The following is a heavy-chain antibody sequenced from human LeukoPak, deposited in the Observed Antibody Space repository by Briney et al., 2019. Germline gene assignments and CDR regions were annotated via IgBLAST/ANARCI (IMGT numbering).Heavy chain of an antibody. D-gene: IGHD3-3*01. CDR3: ARRYDFCSGYPPPLDY. J-gene: IGHJ4*02. CDR1: GGSFSGYY. V-gene: IGHV4-34*01. CDR2: INPSRNT. Sequence: TSETLSLTCAVFGGSFSGYYWNWIRQPPGKGLEWIGQINPSRNTNYNPSLKSRVTISVDTSKKQFSLKLSSVTAADTAVYYCARRYDFCSGYPPPLDYWGQGTLVTVSS.